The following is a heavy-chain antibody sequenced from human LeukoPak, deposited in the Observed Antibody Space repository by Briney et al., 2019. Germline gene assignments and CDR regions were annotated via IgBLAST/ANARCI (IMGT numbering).Heavy chain of an antibody. D-gene: IGHD3-10*01. Sequence: GRSLRLSCAVSGFRFSTYGMHWVRQAPGKGLEWVAVTSHDGSYKYYASSVKGRFTTSRDNSKNTLYLQMNSLRGDDTAVYYCVKDWGSYFASGSSYFDYWGQGTLVTVSS. CDR1: GFRFSTYG. CDR2: TSHDGSYK. J-gene: IGHJ4*02. CDR3: VKDWGSYFASGSSYFDY. V-gene: IGHV3-30*18.